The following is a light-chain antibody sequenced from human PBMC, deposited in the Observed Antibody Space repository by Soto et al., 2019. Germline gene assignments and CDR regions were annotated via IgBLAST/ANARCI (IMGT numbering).Light chain of an antibody. CDR1: SSDVGGYNY. CDR2: DVN. Sequence: QSALTQPPSASGSPGHSVTISCTGTSSDVGGYNYVSWYQQHPGKAPKLMIYDVNKRPSGVPDRFSGSKSGNTASLTVSGLQAEDEADYYCSSYADSNIVVFGGGTKLTVL. V-gene: IGLV2-8*01. CDR3: SSYADSNIVV. J-gene: IGLJ2*01.